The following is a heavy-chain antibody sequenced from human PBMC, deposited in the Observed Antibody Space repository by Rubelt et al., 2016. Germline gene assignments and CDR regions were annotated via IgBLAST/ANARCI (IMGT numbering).Heavy chain of an antibody. CDR3: ARDEDV. J-gene: IGHJ6*02. CDR2: FSAANANT. Sequence: QVQLVQSGAEVKKPGASVSVSCKASGYDFTSYALHWVRQAPGQGLEWMGWFSAANANTRYYEKFKGRITITKDTPSSTADMDLSSLTYEDTAVYYCARDEDVWGQGTTVTVSS. V-gene: IGHV1-3*01. CDR1: GYDFTSYA.